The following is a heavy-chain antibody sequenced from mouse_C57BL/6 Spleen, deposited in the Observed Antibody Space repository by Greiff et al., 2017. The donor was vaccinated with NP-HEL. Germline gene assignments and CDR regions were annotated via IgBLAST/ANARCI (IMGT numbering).Heavy chain of an antibody. CDR3: ARWDGTWFAY. D-gene: IGHD2-3*01. CDR1: GYTFTSYD. Sequence: QVHVKPSGPALVKPGASVKLSCKASGYTFTSYDINWVKQRPGQGLEWIGWIYPRDGSTKYNEKFKGKATLTVDTSSSTAYMELHSLTSEDSAVYFCARWDGTWFAYWGQGTLVTVSA. CDR2: IYPRDGST. V-gene: IGHV1-85*01. J-gene: IGHJ3*01.